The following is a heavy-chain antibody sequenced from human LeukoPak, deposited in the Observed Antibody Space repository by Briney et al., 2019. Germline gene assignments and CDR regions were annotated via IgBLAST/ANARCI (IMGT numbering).Heavy chain of an antibody. CDR2: IIPIFGTA. CDR3: ATAHGVVTMGAYFDY. J-gene: IGHJ4*02. D-gene: IGHD4-23*01. Sequence: ASVKVSCKASGGTFSSYAISWVRQAPGQGLEWMGGIIPIFGTANYAQKFQGRVTITADKSTSTAYMELSSLRSEDTAVYYCATAHGVVTMGAYFDYWGQGTLVTVSS. V-gene: IGHV1-69*06. CDR1: GGTFSSYA.